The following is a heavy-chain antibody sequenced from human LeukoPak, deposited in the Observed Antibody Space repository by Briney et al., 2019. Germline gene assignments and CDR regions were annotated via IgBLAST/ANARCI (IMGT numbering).Heavy chain of an antibody. CDR2: IKQDGSAK. CDR3: ARCPYDSTGYYSVPSHLDY. Sequence: GGSLRLSCAASGFTFSTYWMTWVRQAPGKGLEWVANIKQDGSAKYYVDSLRGRFSISRDDVKNSLFLQMNSLSAEDTAVYYCARCPYDSTGYYSVPSHLDYWGQGTLVTVSS. D-gene: IGHD3-22*01. CDR1: GFTFSTYW. V-gene: IGHV3-7*01. J-gene: IGHJ4*02.